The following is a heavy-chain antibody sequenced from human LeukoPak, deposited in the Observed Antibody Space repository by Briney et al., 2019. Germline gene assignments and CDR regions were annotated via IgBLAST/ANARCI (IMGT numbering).Heavy chain of an antibody. Sequence: GGSLRLSCAASGFTLSSFAMSWVRQAPGKGLEWVSAISGSGVSTYYADSVKGRFTISRDNPKNTLYLQMNSLRAEDTAVYYCAKGSGYYDWGQGTLVTVSS. CDR2: ISGSGVST. J-gene: IGHJ4*02. V-gene: IGHV3-23*01. D-gene: IGHD3-22*01. CDR3: AKGSGYYD. CDR1: GFTLSSFA.